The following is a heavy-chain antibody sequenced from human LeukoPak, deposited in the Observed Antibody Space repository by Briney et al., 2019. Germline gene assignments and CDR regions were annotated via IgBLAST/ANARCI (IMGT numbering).Heavy chain of an antibody. Sequence: PSETLSLTCTVSGGSLSSSSYYWGWIRQPPGKGLEWIGSIYYSGSTYYNPSLKSRVTISVDTSKNQFSLKLSSVTAADTAVYYCARTNYYYYMDVWGKGTTVTVSS. J-gene: IGHJ6*03. CDR3: ARTNYYYYMDV. CDR2: IYYSGST. CDR1: GGSLSSSSYY. V-gene: IGHV4-39*01.